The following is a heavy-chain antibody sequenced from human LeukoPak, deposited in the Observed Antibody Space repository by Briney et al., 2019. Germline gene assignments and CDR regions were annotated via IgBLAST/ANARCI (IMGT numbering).Heavy chain of an antibody. CDR3: ARESSVYKMYNWFDP. D-gene: IGHD5/OR15-5a*01. V-gene: IGHV4-59*01. CDR2: MYYSGRT. J-gene: IGHJ5*02. CDR1: GGSISNYY. Sequence: SETLSLTCTVSGGSISNYYWSWIRQPPGKGLEWIGYMYYSGRTKYNPSLKSRVTISVDTSKNQFSLRLSSVTAADTAVYYCARESSVYKMYNWFDPWGRGTPITVSS.